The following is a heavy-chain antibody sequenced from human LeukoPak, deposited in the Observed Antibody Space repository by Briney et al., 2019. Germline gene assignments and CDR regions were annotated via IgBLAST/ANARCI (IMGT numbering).Heavy chain of an antibody. V-gene: IGHV4-34*01. CDR1: GGSFSGYY. CDR3: ASLPIAAAGTWTYYFDY. D-gene: IGHD6-13*01. J-gene: IGHJ4*02. CDR2: INHSGST. Sequence: SETPSLTCAVYGGSFSGYYWSWIRQPPGKGLEWIGEINHSGSTNYNPSLKSRVTISVDTSKNQFSLKLSSVTAADTAVYYCASLPIAAAGTWTYYFDYWGQGTLVTVSS.